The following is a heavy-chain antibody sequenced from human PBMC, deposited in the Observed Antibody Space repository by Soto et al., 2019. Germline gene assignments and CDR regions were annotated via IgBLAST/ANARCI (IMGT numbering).Heavy chain of an antibody. J-gene: IGHJ5*02. V-gene: IGHV1-24*01. CDR3: TTYHADYNFDH. D-gene: IGHD4-17*01. CDR1: GYTLNEVA. CDR2: FDPDEAET. Sequence: QVQLVQSGAEVKKPGASVKVSCKVSGYTLNEVAMHWVRQAPGKGLEWLGGFDPDEAETIYAQHFQGRVTMTEDTSTDTIYMDLSSLRSEDTALYFCTTYHADYNFDHWGQRTLVTVSS.